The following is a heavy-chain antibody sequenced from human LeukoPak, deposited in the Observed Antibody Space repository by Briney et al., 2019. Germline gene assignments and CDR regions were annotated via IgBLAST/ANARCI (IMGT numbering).Heavy chain of an antibody. CDR3: ARGSVTMLSRRFFLR. Sequence: SETLSLTCTVSGGSISSGNYYYSWIRQPAGKGLEWLGRIYTSGTTDYNPSLKSRVTISVDTSKNQFSLKLSSVTAADTAMYYCARGSVTMLSRRFFLRWGQGTLVTVSS. V-gene: IGHV4-61*02. CDR2: IYTSGTT. CDR1: GGSISSGNYY. J-gene: IGHJ4*02. D-gene: IGHD3-10*01.